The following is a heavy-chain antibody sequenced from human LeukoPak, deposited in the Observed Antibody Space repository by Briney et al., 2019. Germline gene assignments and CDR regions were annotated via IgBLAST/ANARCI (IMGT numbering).Heavy chain of an antibody. CDR1: GGSFSGYY. D-gene: IGHD3-22*01. J-gene: IGHJ3*02. CDR2: INHSGST. CDR3: ASPNPLVVITDAFDI. Sequence: PSETLSLTCAVYGGSFSGYYWSWIRQPPGKGLEWIGEINHSGSTNYNPSLKSRVTISVDTSKNQFSLKLSSVTAADTAVYYCASPNPLVVITDAFDIWGQGTMVTVSS. V-gene: IGHV4-34*01.